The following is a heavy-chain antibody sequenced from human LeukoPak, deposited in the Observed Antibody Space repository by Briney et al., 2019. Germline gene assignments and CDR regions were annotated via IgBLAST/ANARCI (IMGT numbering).Heavy chain of an antibody. Sequence: GASVKVSYKASGGTFSSYAISWVRQAPGQGLEWMGRIIPTFGTANYAQKFQGRVTITTDESTSTAYMELSSLRSEDTAVYYCARDSGDTAMVPDYWGQGTLVTVSS. J-gene: IGHJ4*02. D-gene: IGHD5-18*01. V-gene: IGHV1-69*05. CDR3: ARDSGDTAMVPDY. CDR2: IIPTFGTA. CDR1: GGTFSSYA.